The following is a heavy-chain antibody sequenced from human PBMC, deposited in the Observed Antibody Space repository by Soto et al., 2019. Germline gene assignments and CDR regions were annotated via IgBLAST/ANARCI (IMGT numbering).Heavy chain of an antibody. Sequence: GGSLRLSCAASGFTFSSYGMHWVRQAPGKGLEWVAVISYDGSNKYYADSVKGRFTISRDNSKNTLYLQMNSLRAEDTAVYYCAKDHTSGSYSHWGQGTLVTVSS. D-gene: IGHD1-26*01. CDR1: GFTFSSYG. CDR3: AKDHTSGSYSH. CDR2: ISYDGSNK. V-gene: IGHV3-30*18. J-gene: IGHJ4*02.